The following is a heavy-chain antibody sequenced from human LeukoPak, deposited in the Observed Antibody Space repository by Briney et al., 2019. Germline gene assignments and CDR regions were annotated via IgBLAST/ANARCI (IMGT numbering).Heavy chain of an antibody. CDR1: GFTFSGYA. V-gene: IGHV3-23*01. Sequence: PGGSLRLSCAASGFTFSGYAMSWVRQAPGKGLEWVSSVNTFGASTYYADSVKGRFTISRDNSKNTLYLQMSSLRGEDTAVYYCAKVALGYCSGGSCYYFGYGGQGTLVTVSS. CDR2: VNTFGAST. D-gene: IGHD2-15*01. J-gene: IGHJ4*02. CDR3: AKVALGYCSGGSCYYFGY.